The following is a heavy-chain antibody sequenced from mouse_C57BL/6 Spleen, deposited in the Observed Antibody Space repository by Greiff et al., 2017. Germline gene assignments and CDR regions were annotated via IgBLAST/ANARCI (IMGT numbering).Heavy chain of an antibody. CDR3: TRSGAYSDYAMDY. D-gene: IGHD2-10*01. V-gene: IGHV5-9-1*02. CDR1: GFTFSSYA. J-gene: IGHJ4*01. CDR2: ISSGGDYL. Sequence: EVMLVESGEGLVKPGGSLKLSCAASGFTFSSYAMSWVRQTPEKRLEWVAYISSGGDYLYYADTVKGRFTISRDNARNTLYLQMSSLKSEDTAMYYCTRSGAYSDYAMDYWGQGTSVTVSS.